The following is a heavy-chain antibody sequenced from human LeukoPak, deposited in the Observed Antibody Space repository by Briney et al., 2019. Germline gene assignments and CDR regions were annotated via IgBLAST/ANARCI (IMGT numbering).Heavy chain of an antibody. CDR2: ISSSGSTI. CDR3: ARGGSTYYYDSSGYI. V-gene: IGHV3-48*03. CDR1: GFTFSSYE. Sequence: TGGSLRLSCAASGFTFSSYEMNWVRQAPGKGLEWVSYISSSGSTIYYADSVKGRFTISRDNAKNSLYLPMNSLRAEDTAVYYCARGGSTYYYDSSGYIWGQGTLVTVSP. D-gene: IGHD3-22*01. J-gene: IGHJ4*02.